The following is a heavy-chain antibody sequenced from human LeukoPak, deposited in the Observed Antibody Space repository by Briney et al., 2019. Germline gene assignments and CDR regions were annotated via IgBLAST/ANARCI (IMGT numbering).Heavy chain of an antibody. V-gene: IGHV3-23*01. D-gene: IGHD3-3*01. CDR2: ISRNGVTT. CDR3: AKANRDYDFWSGYPCFEY. Sequence: PGGSLRLSCTASGFTFSSYAMSWVRQAPGKGLEWVSAISRNGVTTYYADSVMGRFTISRDSSKNTLYVQMNRLRAEDTAVYYCAKANRDYDFWSGYPCFEYWGQGTLVTVSS. CDR1: GFTFSSYA. J-gene: IGHJ4*02.